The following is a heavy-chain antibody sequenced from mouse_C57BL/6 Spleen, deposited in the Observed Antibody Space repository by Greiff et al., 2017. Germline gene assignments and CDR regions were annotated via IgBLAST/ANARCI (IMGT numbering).Heavy chain of an antibody. CDR3: ARDCGSFFAY. V-gene: IGHV1-69*01. Sequence: VQLQQSGAELVMPGASVKLSCKASGYTFTSYWMHWVKQRPGQGLEWIGEIDPSDSYTNYNQQFKGKSTLTVDKSSSPASMQLSSLTSEDSAVSDCARDCGSFFAYWGQGTLVTVSA. J-gene: IGHJ3*01. CDR2: IDPSDSYT. D-gene: IGHD1-1*01. CDR1: GYTFTSYW.